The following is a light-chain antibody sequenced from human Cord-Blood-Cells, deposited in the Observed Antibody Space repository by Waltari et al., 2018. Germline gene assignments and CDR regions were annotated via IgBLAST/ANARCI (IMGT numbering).Light chain of an antibody. CDR1: QSISSY. CDR2: AAS. CDR3: QQSYSTPYT. V-gene: IGKV1-39*01. Sequence: GDRVTITCRASQSISSYLNWYQQKPGKAPKLLIYAASSLQSGVPSRFSGSGSGTDFALTISSLQPEDFATYYCQQSYSTPYTFGQGTKLEIK. J-gene: IGKJ2*01.